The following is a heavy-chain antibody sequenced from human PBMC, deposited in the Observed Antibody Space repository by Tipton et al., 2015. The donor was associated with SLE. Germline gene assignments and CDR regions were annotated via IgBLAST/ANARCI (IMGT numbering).Heavy chain of an antibody. CDR1: GYTFTSYG. CDR2: IIPIFGTA. V-gene: IGHV1-69*05. J-gene: IGHJ4*02. D-gene: IGHD3-16*01. CDR3: ASGGLRRGTDY. Sequence: QSGPEVKKPGASVKVSCKASGYTFTSYGISWVRQAPGQGLEWMGGIIPIFGTANYAQKFQGRVTITTDESTSTAYMELSSLRSEDTAVYYCASGGLRRGTDYWGQGTLVTVSS.